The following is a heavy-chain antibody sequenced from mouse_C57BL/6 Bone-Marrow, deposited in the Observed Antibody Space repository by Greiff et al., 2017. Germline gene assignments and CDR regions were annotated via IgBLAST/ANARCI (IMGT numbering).Heavy chain of an antibody. Sequence: QVQLQQPGAELVRPGSSVKLSCKASGYTFTSYWMDWVKQRPGQGLEWIGNIYPSDSETPYNQKFKDKATLTVDKSSSTAYMQLSSLTSEDSAVYYCARLGYYGSSYNFDYWGQGTTLTVSS. D-gene: IGHD1-1*01. CDR1: GYTFTSYW. CDR3: ARLGYYGSSYNFDY. J-gene: IGHJ2*01. V-gene: IGHV1-61*01. CDR2: IYPSDSET.